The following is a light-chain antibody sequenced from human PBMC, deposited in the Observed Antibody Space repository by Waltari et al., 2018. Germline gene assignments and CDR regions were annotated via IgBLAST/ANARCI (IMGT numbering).Light chain of an antibody. V-gene: IGKV3-15*01. Sequence: ELVMTQSPATLSVSPGERVTLSCRASQSISGYLAWYQQKAGQVPRLLIYGSSTRATGFPVRFSGSGSGTEFTLTISSLQSEDFAVYYCQQYSDWPWTFGQGTKVEIK. CDR3: QQYSDWPWT. J-gene: IGKJ1*01. CDR2: GSS. CDR1: QSISGY.